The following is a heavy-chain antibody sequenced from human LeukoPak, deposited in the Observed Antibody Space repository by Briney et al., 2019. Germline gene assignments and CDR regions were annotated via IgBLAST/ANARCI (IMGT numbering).Heavy chain of an antibody. D-gene: IGHD1-7*01. Sequence: GESLKISCKGSGYSFTSYWIGWVRQMPGKGLEWMGIIYPGDSDTRYSPSFQGQVTISADKSISTAYLQWSSLKASDTAMYYCARDGSITGTMEHMDVWGKGTTVTVSS. CDR1: GYSFTSYW. V-gene: IGHV5-51*01. CDR3: ARDGSITGTMEHMDV. CDR2: IYPGDSDT. J-gene: IGHJ6*03.